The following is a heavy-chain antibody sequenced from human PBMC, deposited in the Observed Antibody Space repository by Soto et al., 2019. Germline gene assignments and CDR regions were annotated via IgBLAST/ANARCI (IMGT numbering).Heavy chain of an antibody. Sequence: SETLSLTCTVSGGSISSRSYYWGWIRQPPGKGLEWIGFIYYSGSTYYNPSLKSRVTISVDTSKNQFSLKLSSVTAADTAVYYCARIPWGKYFDYWGQGTLVTVSS. V-gene: IGHV4-39*07. CDR2: IYYSGST. CDR1: GGSISSRSYY. J-gene: IGHJ4*02. D-gene: IGHD3-16*01. CDR3: ARIPWGKYFDY.